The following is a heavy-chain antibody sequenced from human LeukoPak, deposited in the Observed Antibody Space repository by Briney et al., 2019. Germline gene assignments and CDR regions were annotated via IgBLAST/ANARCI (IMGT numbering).Heavy chain of an antibody. V-gene: IGHV3-23*01. Sequence: SGGSLRLSCAASGFTFSSYAMSWVRQAPGKGLEWVSAISGSGGSTYYADSVKGRFTISRDNSKNTLYLQMNSLRAEDTAVYYCAKVVVVAATPYYSDYWGQGTLVTVSS. J-gene: IGHJ4*02. D-gene: IGHD2-15*01. CDR3: AKVVVVAATPYYSDY. CDR2: ISGSGGST. CDR1: GFTFSSYA.